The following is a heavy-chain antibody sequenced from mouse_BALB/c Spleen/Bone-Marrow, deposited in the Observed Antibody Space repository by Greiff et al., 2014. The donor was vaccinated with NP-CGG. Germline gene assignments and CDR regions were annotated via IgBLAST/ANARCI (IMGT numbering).Heavy chain of an antibody. D-gene: IGHD2-4*01. CDR3: ARGNYYDYGYFDY. Sequence: VQLQQSGPELVKPGASVKMSCKASGYTFTSYVMHWVKQKPGQGLEWIGYINPYNDGTTYNEKLKGKATLTSDKSSSTAYMELSSLTSEDSAVYYCARGNYYDYGYFDYWGQGTTLTVSS. CDR2: INPYNDGT. V-gene: IGHV1-14*01. J-gene: IGHJ2*01. CDR1: GYTFTSYV.